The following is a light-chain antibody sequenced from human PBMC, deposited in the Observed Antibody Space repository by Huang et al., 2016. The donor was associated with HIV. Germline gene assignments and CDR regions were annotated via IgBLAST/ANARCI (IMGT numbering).Light chain of an antibody. J-gene: IGKJ3*01. CDR1: QSVSSS. CDR3: QQRSNWPLFT. V-gene: IGKV3-11*01. CDR2: DTS. Sequence: EIVLIQSPATLSLSPGERATLSCKASQSVSSSLAWYQQKPGQAPRLLIYDTSNRATGIPARFSGSESGTDFTLTIRSLEPEDFAVYYCQQRSNWPLFTFGPGTKVDIK.